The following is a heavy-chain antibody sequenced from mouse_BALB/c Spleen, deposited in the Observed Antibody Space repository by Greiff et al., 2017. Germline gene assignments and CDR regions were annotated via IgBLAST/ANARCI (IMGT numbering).Heavy chain of an antibody. CDR2: INPYNDGT. D-gene: IGHD2-4*01. Sequence: EVQLQQSGPELVKPGASVKMSCKASGYTFTSYVMHWVKQKPGQGLEWIGYINPYNDGTKYNEKFKGKATLTSDKSSSTAYMELSSLTSEDSAVYYGAREGDDYDGGFAYWGQGTLVTVSA. V-gene: IGHV1-14*01. J-gene: IGHJ3*01. CDR3: AREGDDYDGGFAY. CDR1: GYTFTSYV.